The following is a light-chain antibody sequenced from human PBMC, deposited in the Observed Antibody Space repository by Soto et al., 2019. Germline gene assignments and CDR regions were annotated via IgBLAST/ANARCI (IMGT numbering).Light chain of an antibody. Sequence: IVLTQSRTTLPLSPGKRATLSCRASQNISNYLIWYQQKPGHAPRLRVYGASTRVTGIPDRLSGSGSGTDFTLTISRMEPEDFAVYHCQQYGDSITFGGGTNVDI. CDR2: GAS. V-gene: IGKV3-20*01. CDR1: QNISNY. J-gene: IGKJ4*01. CDR3: QQYGDSIT.